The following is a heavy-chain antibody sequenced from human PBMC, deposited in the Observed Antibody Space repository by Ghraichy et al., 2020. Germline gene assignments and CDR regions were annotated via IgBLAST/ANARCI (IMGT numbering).Heavy chain of an antibody. D-gene: IGHD3-10*01. Sequence: LSLTCTVSGGSVSSGGYYWSWIRQHPGKGLEWIGHIFYSGSTYYNPSLKSRVTISVDTSKDQFSLELSSVTAADTAVYYCARVPIMVRGVYDHWGQGILVTVSS. J-gene: IGHJ4*02. V-gene: IGHV4-31*03. CDR3: ARVPIMVRGVYDH. CDR2: IFYSGST. CDR1: GGSVSSGGYY.